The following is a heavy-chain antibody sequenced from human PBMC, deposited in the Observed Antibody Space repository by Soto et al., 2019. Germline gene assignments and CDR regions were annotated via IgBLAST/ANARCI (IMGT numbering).Heavy chain of an antibody. J-gene: IGHJ6*02. CDR1: GFTFSSYG. V-gene: IGHV3-30*18. CDR2: ISYDGSNK. D-gene: IGHD6-19*01. CDR3: AKDQQWLDPRLDYGMDV. Sequence: GGSLRLSCAASGFTFSSYGMHWVRQAPGKGLEWVAVISYDGSNKYYADSVKGRFTISRDNSKNTLYLQMNSLRAEDTAVYYCAKDQQWLDPRLDYGMDVWGQGTTVTVSS.